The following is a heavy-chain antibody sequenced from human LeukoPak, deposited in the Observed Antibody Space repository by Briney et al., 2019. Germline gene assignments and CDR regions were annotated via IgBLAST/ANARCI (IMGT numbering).Heavy chain of an antibody. Sequence: GTSLSLSCVASGFTFGAYGMHWVRQAPGKGLEWVAVIWYDGSNKLYGDSVKGRFTISRDDSKNTFYLQMNSLREEDTAVYYCARDYYGMDVWGQGTTVTVSS. CDR3: ARDYYGMDV. V-gene: IGHV3-33*01. CDR1: GFTFGAYG. J-gene: IGHJ6*02. CDR2: IWYDGSNK.